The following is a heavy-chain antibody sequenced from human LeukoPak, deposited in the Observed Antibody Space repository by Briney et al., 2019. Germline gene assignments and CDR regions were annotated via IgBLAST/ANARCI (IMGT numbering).Heavy chain of an antibody. V-gene: IGHV3-21*05. J-gene: IGHJ4*02. CDR1: GFTFSIYG. CDR3: ARDTFQPGLIDS. Sequence: GGSLRLSCAASGFTFSIYGMYWVRMGQGPGLGRVSYINDDSSDIHYAGSVRGRFTISREDARKTLYLQLSSLRVEDTAVYYCARDTFQPGLIDSWGQGTLVTVSS. CDR2: INDDSSDI. D-gene: IGHD2-2*01.